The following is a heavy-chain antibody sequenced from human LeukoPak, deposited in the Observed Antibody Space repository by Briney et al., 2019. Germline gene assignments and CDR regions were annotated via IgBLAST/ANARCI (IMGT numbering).Heavy chain of an antibody. CDR3: ARGVYYFDY. CDR2: IKEDGSEI. Sequence: GGSLRLSCAASGFTFNTDWISWVRQAPGKGLEWVADIKEDGSEIYYVDSVKGRFTISRDNAKNSLYLQMNSLRAEDTAVYYCARGVYYFDYWGQGTLVTVSS. J-gene: IGHJ4*02. CDR1: GFTFNTDW. V-gene: IGHV3-7*03. D-gene: IGHD2/OR15-2a*01.